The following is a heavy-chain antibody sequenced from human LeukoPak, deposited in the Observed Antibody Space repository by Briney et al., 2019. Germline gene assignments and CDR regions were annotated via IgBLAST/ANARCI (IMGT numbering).Heavy chain of an antibody. CDR1: GYTFTSYD. J-gene: IGHJ6*03. V-gene: IGHV1-8*01. D-gene: IGHD3-3*01. Sequence: ASVKVSCKASGYTFTSYDINWVRQATGQGLEWMGWMNPNSGNTGYAQKFQGRVTMTRNTSISTVYMELSSLRSEDTAVYYCARANYDFWSGYENYYYYYMDVWGKGTTVTVSS. CDR3: ARANYDFWSGYENYYYYYMDV. CDR2: MNPNSGNT.